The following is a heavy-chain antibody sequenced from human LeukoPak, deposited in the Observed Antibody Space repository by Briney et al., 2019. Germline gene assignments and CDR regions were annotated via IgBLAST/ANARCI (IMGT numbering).Heavy chain of an antibody. J-gene: IGHJ4*02. Sequence: SETLSLTCSVSGYSFTSGHYWGWIRQPPGKGLEWIGDIYHTGSTHYNPSLKSRATISVDTSKNQFSLKLSSVAAADTAVYYCARYCSSTTCILRGFDYWGQGTLVTVSS. V-gene: IGHV4-38-2*01. D-gene: IGHD2-2*01. CDR2: IYHTGST. CDR3: ARYCSSTTCILRGFDY. CDR1: GYSFTSGHY.